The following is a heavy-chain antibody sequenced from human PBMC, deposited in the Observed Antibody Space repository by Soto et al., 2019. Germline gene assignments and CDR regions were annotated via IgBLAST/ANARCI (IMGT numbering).Heavy chain of an antibody. CDR2: ISSSGNTV. Sequence: GGSLRLSCAASRFTFSTYEMHWVRQAPGKGLELFSYISSSGNTVYYADSVKGRFTISRDNTRNSLYLQMNSLRDEDTALYYCVRYCSTTLCNGVATRTFDYWGQGTLVTVSS. V-gene: IGHV3-48*03. CDR1: RFTFSTYE. CDR3: VRYCSTTLCNGVATRTFDY. D-gene: IGHD2-2*01. J-gene: IGHJ4*02.